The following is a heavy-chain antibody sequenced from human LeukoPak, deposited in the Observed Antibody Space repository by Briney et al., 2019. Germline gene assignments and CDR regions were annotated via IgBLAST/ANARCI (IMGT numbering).Heavy chain of an antibody. CDR1: GGSFSGYY. V-gene: IGHV4-34*01. D-gene: IGHD2-15*01. CDR2: INHSGST. Sequence: SETLSLTCAVYGGSFSGYYWSWIRQPPGKGLEWSGEINHSGSTNYNPSLKSRVTISVDTSKNQFSLKLSSVTAADTAVYYCARGRNGYCSGGSCYALGYWGQGTLVTVSS. J-gene: IGHJ4*02. CDR3: ARGRNGYCSGGSCYALGY.